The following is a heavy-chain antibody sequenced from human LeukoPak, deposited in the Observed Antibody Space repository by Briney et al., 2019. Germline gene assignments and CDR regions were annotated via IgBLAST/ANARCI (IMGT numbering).Heavy chain of an antibody. Sequence: GGSLRLSCAASGFTFSAFWISWVRQAPGKGLEWVANIKQDGSEKYYVDSVKGRFTISRDNANNSLYLQMNSLRAEDTAVYYCAIDLTHPDYVDPWGQGTLVTVSS. V-gene: IGHV3-7*01. CDR3: AIDLTHPDYVDP. J-gene: IGHJ5*02. CDR1: GFTFSAFW. D-gene: IGHD4-17*01. CDR2: IKQDGSEK.